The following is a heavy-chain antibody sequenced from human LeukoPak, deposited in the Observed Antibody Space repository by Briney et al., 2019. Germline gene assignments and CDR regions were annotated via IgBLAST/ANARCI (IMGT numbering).Heavy chain of an antibody. J-gene: IGHJ6*03. CDR3: ARDGRSTKYYYYYMDV. V-gene: IGHV3-7*01. CDR2: IKQDGSEE. CDR1: GFTFSSYA. Sequence: GGSLRLSCAASGFTFSSYAMSWVRQAPGKGLEWVANIKQDGSEEYYVDSVKGRFTISRDNAENSLYLHMNSLRAEDTAVYYCARDGRSTKYYYYYMDVWGKGTTVTVSS. D-gene: IGHD2-15*01.